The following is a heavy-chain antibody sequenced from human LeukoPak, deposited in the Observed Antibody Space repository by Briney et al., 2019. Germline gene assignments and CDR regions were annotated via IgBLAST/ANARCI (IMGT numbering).Heavy chain of an antibody. V-gene: IGHV1-46*01. J-gene: IGHJ4*02. CDR2: INPSSGGT. Sequence: GASVKLSCKASGYTFTSYYMHWVRQAPGQGLEWMGVINPSSGGTTYAQKFQGRVTMTRDTSTSTVYMDLSSLRSEDTAVYYCARDSYDDYYFDYWGQGTLVTVSS. CDR3: ARDSYDDYYFDY. D-gene: IGHD4-17*01. CDR1: GYTFTSYY.